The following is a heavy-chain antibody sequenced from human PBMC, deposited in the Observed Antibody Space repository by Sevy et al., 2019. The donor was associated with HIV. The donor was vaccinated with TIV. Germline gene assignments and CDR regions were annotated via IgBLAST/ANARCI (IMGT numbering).Heavy chain of an antibody. Sequence: ASVKVSCKASGYTFTNNDSNWVRQAAGQGLEWMGWMNPDSGNTGYTQKFQGRVTMTRDTVISTAYMELSSLRSEDTAVYYCARASRSTSGAFDFWGQGTMVTVSS. V-gene: IGHV1-8*01. CDR1: GYTFTNND. CDR3: ARASRSTSGAFDF. J-gene: IGHJ3*01. D-gene: IGHD2-2*01. CDR2: MNPDSGNT.